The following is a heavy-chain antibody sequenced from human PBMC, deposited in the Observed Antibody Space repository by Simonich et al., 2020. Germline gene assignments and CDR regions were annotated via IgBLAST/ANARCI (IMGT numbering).Heavy chain of an antibody. CDR3: ARGGLGHWYFDL. V-gene: IGHV1-2*02. CDR2: INPKSGGT. D-gene: IGHD6-25*01. CDR1: GYTFTCYY. Sequence: QVQLVQSGAEVKKPGASVKVSCKASGYTFTCYYMHWVRQAPGKGLEWMGWINPKSGGTNYAEQFQGRVTMTRDTSISTAYMELSRLRSDDTAVYYCARGGLGHWYFDLWGRGTLVTVSS. J-gene: IGHJ2*01.